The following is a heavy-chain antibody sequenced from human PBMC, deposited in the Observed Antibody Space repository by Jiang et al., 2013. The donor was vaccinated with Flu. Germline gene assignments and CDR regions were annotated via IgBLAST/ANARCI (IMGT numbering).Heavy chain of an antibody. D-gene: IGHD3-16*01. J-gene: IGHJ6*02. CDR3: AREDGGVGGTTYYYGMDV. V-gene: IGHV1-46*03. CDR1: GYTFTSYY. CDR2: INPSGGST. Sequence: GAEVKKPGASVKVSCKASGYTFTSYYMHWVRQAPGQGLEWMGIINPSGGSTSYAQKFQGRVTMTRDTSTSTVYMELSSLRSEDTAVYYCAREDGGVGGTTYYYGMDVVGPRDHGHRLL.